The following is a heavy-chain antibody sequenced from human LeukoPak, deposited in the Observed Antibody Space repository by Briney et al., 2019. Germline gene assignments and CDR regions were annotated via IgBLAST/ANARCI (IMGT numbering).Heavy chain of an antibody. V-gene: IGHV1-69-2*01. D-gene: IGHD2-15*01. CDR2: VDPEDGET. J-gene: IGHJ4*02. CDR3: ATGRYCSGGSCYLDY. Sequence: ASVKISCKVSGYTFTDYYMQRVQQAPGKGLEWMGLVDPEDGETIYAEKFQGRVTITADTSTDTAYMELSSLRSEDTAVYYCATGRYCSGGSCYLDYWGQGTLVTVSS. CDR1: GYTFTDYY.